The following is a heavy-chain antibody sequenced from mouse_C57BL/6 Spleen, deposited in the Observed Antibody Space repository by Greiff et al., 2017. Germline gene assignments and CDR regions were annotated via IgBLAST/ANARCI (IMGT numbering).Heavy chain of an antibody. CDR2: ISNLAYSI. Sequence: DVHLVESGGGLVQPGGSLKLSCAASGFTFSDYGMAWVRQAPRKGPEWVAFISNLAYSIYYADTVTGRFTISRENAKNTLYLEMSSLRSEDTAMYYCARHTESWERFGYVDVWGTGTTVTVSS. CDR1: GFTFSDYG. J-gene: IGHJ1*03. V-gene: IGHV5-15*01. D-gene: IGHD4-1*01. CDR3: ARHTESWERFGYVDV.